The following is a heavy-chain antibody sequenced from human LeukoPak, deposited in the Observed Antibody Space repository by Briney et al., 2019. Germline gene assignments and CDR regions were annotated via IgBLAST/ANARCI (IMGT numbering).Heavy chain of an antibody. CDR2: INPSGGST. Sequence: ASVKVSCKASGYTFTGYHMHWVRQAPGQGLGWMGIINPSGGSTNYAQDFQGRVTMTRDTSTSTVYMELSSLRSEDTAVYYCARRELAGSTAYFDYWGQGTLVTVSS. J-gene: IGHJ4*02. CDR1: GYTFTGYH. D-gene: IGHD1-26*01. CDR3: ARRELAGSTAYFDY. V-gene: IGHV1-46*01.